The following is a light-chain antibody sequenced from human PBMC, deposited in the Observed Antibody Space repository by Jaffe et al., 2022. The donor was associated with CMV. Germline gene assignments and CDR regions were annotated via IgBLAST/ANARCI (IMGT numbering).Light chain of an antibody. J-gene: IGLJ3*02. Sequence: QSALTQPASVSGSPGQSITISCTGASSDIGDYDLVSWYQHHPGTAPKLIIYEVNKGPSGVSNRFSGSKSGNTASLTISGLQAEDEADYYCSSYAHPNTWVFGGGTRVTVL. CDR1: SSDIGDYDL. CDR3: SSYAHPNTWV. V-gene: IGLV2-23*02. CDR2: EVN.